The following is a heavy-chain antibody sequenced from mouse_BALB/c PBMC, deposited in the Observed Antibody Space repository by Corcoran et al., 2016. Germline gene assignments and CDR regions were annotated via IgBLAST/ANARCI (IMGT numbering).Heavy chain of an antibody. V-gene: IGHV1-7*01. J-gene: IGHJ1*01. Sequence: QVQLQQSGAELAKPGASVKMSCKASGYTFTSYWMRWVKQRPGQGLEWIGYINPSTGYTEYNQKFKDKATLTADKSSSTAYMQLSSLTSEDSAVYYCARKTGTGYFDVWGAGTTVTVSS. CDR2: INPSTGYT. CDR1: GYTFTSYW. D-gene: IGHD4-1*01. CDR3: ARKTGTGYFDV.